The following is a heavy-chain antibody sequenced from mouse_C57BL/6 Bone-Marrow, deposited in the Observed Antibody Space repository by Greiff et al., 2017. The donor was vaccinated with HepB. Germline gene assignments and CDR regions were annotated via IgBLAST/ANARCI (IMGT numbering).Heavy chain of an antibody. J-gene: IGHJ3*01. Sequence: EVQLVESGEGLVKPGGSLKLSCAASGFTFSSYAMSWVRQTPEKRLEWVAYISSGGDYTYYADTVKGRFTISRDNARNTLYLQMSSLKSEDTAMYDCTRAPYGSSPAWFAYWGQGTLVTVSA. CDR1: GFTFSSYA. CDR3: TRAPYGSSPAWFAY. D-gene: IGHD1-1*01. CDR2: ISSGGDYT. V-gene: IGHV5-9-1*02.